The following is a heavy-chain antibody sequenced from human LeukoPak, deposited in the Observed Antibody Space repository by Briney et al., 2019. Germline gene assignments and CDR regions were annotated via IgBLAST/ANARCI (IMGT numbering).Heavy chain of an antibody. CDR2: IKSKTDGGTT. D-gene: IGHD3-22*01. CDR1: GFTFSNAW. CDR3: TTGSSMIVVVTPPFDY. Sequence: PGGSLRLSCAASGFTFSNAWMSWVRQAPGKGLEWVGRIKSKTDGGTTDYAAPVKGRFTISRDDSKNTLYLQMNSLKTEDTAVYYCTTGSSMIVVVTPPFDYWGQGTLVTVSP. V-gene: IGHV3-15*01. J-gene: IGHJ4*02.